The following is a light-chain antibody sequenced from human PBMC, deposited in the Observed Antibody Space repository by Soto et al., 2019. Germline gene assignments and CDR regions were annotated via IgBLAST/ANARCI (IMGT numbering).Light chain of an antibody. CDR3: QQYDSSPL. V-gene: IGKV3-20*01. CDR1: QSVSNSH. J-gene: IGKJ4*01. CDR2: VAS. Sequence: EIVLTQSPGALSLSPGERATLSCRASQSVSNSHSAWYQQKHGQAPRLLLYVASNRDTGVSDRVSGSGSGTDFTLTITRLEPADSAVYYCQQYDSSPLFGGGTKVEI.